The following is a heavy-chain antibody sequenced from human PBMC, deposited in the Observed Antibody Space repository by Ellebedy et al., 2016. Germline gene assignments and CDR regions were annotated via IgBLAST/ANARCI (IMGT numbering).Heavy chain of an antibody. V-gene: IGHV3-43*01. Sequence: GGSLRLXCAASGLSFDEYTMHWVRQVPGKGLEWVSFISWNGDTTDYADSVKGRFTMSRGNARHTLYLQMNSLRVEDTAVYYCASELGGSGSYWGQGSLVTVSS. J-gene: IGHJ4*02. CDR1: GLSFDEYT. D-gene: IGHD3-3*01. CDR3: ASELGGSGSY. CDR2: ISWNGDTT.